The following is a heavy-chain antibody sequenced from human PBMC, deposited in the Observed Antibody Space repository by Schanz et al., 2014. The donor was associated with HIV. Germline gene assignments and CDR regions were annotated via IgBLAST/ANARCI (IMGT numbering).Heavy chain of an antibody. CDR3: ARQGLRFSFWLDY. V-gene: IGHV3-7*01. D-gene: IGHD4-17*01. Sequence: EVHLEESGGDLVQRGGSLRLSCAASGFTFGIFWMNWVRQAPGKGLEWVASINQDGSEQYYVDSVKGRFTISRDNSKNTLYLQMNNLRAEDTAVYGCARQGLRFSFWLDYWGQGTPVTVS. J-gene: IGHJ4*02. CDR1: GFTFGIFW. CDR2: INQDGSEQ.